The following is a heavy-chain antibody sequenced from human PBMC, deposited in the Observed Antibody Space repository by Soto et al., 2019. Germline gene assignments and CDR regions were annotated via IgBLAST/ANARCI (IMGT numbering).Heavy chain of an antibody. V-gene: IGHV4-34*01. CDR2: INHSGST. CDR1: GGSFSGYY. Sequence: SETLSLTCAVYGGSFSGYYWSWIRQPPGKGLEWIGEINHSGSTNYNPSLKSRVTISVDTSKNQFSLKLSSVTAADTAVYYCGRGGIVVVPAARVAWFDPWGQGTLVTVS. J-gene: IGHJ5*02. CDR3: GRGGIVVVPAARVAWFDP. D-gene: IGHD2-2*01.